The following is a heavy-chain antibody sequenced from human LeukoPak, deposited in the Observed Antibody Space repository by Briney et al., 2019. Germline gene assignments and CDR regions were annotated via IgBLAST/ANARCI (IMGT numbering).Heavy chain of an antibody. J-gene: IGHJ6*04. V-gene: IGHV3-30*18. CDR2: ISYDGSNK. Sequence: GGSLRLSCAASGFTFSSYGMHWVRQAPGKGLGWVAVISYDGSNKYYADSVKSRFTISGDNSKNTLFLQMNSLRAEDTAVYYCAELGITMIGGVWGKGTTVTISS. D-gene: IGHD3-10*02. CDR3: AELGITMIGGV. CDR1: GFTFSSYG.